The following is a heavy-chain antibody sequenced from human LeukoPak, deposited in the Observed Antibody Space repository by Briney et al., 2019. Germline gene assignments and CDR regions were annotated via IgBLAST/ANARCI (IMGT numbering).Heavy chain of an antibody. D-gene: IGHD3-22*01. CDR1: GGSISSSSYY. Sequence: SETLSLTCTVSGGSISSSSYYWGWIRQPPGKGLEWIGSIYYSGSTYYNPSLKSRVTISVDTSKNQFSLQLNSVTPEDTAVYYCAREEYYYDSSGYSFDYWGQGTLVTVSS. V-gene: IGHV4-39*02. J-gene: IGHJ4*02. CDR3: AREEYYYDSSGYSFDY. CDR2: IYYSGST.